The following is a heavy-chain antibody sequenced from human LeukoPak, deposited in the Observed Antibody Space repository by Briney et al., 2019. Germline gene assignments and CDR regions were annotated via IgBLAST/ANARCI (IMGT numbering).Heavy chain of an antibody. CDR1: GFTFSSYS. CDR3: ARDASLGRISSGWADY. D-gene: IGHD6-25*01. J-gene: IGHJ4*02. CDR2: ISSSSSYI. Sequence: PGGSLRLSCAASGFTFSSYSMNWVRQAPGKGLEWVSSISSSSSYIYYADSVKGRFTISRDNAKNSLYLQMNSLRAEDTAVYYCARDASLGRISSGWADYWGQGTLATVSS. V-gene: IGHV3-21*01.